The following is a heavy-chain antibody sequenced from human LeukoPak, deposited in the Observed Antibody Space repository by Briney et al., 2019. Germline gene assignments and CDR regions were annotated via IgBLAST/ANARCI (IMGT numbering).Heavy chain of an antibody. CDR2: IKSKTDGGTT. J-gene: IGHJ4*02. Sequence: GGSLRLSCAASGFTFSNAWMSWVRQAPGKGLEWVGRIKSKTDGGTTDYAAPVKGRFTIPRDNSKNTLYLQMNSLKTEDTAVYYCTTEGVLLWFGDLLNFDYWGQGTLVTVSS. V-gene: IGHV3-15*01. CDR1: GFTFSNAW. CDR3: TTEGVLLWFGDLLNFDY. D-gene: IGHD3-10*01.